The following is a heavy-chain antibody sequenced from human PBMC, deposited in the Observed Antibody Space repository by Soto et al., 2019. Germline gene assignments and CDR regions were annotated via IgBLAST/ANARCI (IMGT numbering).Heavy chain of an antibody. D-gene: IGHD3-16*01. Sequence: HPGGSLRLSCAASGFSFSSYGMHWVRQAPAKGLEWVAFISHDGSNDYYADSVKGRYTISRDNSKNTVYLQMNSLRVEDTAVYYCATDANEYLWEYYFDFWGQGTLVTVSS. CDR2: ISHDGSND. J-gene: IGHJ4*02. V-gene: IGHV3-30*03. CDR3: ATDANEYLWEYYFDF. CDR1: GFSFSSYG.